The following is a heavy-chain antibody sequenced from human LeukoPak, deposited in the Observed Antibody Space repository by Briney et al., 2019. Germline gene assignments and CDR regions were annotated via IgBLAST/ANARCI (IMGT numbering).Heavy chain of an antibody. V-gene: IGHV3-23*01. CDR2: LSGSGDRT. Sequence: GGSLRLSCAASGFTFDTYDMSWVRRSPVRGLEWVSGLSGSGDRTYYTDSVKGRFTISRDNSKNTVYLQMNSLRAEDTAVYYCARSLSSRFSGPRRPYYFDSWGQGTLVTVSS. D-gene: IGHD3-16*02. CDR3: ARSLSSRFSGPRRPYYFDS. CDR1: GFTFDTYD. J-gene: IGHJ4*02.